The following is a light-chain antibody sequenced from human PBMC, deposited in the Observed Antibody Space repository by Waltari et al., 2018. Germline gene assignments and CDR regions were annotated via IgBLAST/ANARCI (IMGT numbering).Light chain of an antibody. CDR2: DAS. CDR1: HSISSD. V-gene: IGKV3-11*01. CDR3: QQRSKWPRT. J-gene: IGKJ1*01. Sequence: EIVLTQSPATLSLSPGERATLSCRASHSISSDLGWYQQKPGQAPRLLIYDASNRATGIPARFRGSGSGTDFTLTISSLEPEDIAVYYCQQRSKWPRTFGQGTKVEIK.